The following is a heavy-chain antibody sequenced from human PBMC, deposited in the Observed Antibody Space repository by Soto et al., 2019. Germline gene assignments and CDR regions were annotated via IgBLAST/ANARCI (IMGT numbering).Heavy chain of an antibody. CDR2: IIPIFGTA. V-gene: IGHV1-69*01. Sequence: QVQLVQSGAEVKKPGSSVKVSCKASGGNFTNYGISWVRQAPGQGLDWMGGIIPIFGTANYAHKFQGRITITADESTSTAYMELSSLRSEDTAVYYCAIGGSIAALYWYFDLWGRGTLVTVSS. J-gene: IGHJ2*01. CDR3: AIGGSIAALYWYFDL. D-gene: IGHD6-6*01. CDR1: GGNFTNYG.